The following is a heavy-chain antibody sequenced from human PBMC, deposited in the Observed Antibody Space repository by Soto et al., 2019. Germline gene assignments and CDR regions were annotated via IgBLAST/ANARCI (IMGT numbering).Heavy chain of an antibody. J-gene: IGHJ3*02. V-gene: IGHV1-18*01. CDR2: ISAYNGNT. CDR1: GYSFTSYG. D-gene: IGHD3-3*01. CDR3: ARESITIFGVVIRTKTSDAFDI. Sequence: APVKVSSKAPGYSFTSYGLSWARHAPGQGLEWMGWISAYNGNTNYAQKLQGRVTMTTDTSTSTAYMELRSLRSDDTAVYYCARESITIFGVVIRTKTSDAFDIWGQGTMVTVSS.